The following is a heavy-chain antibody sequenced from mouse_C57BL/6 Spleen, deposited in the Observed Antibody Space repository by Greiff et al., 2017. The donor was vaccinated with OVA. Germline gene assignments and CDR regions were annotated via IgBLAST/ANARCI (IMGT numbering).Heavy chain of an antibody. D-gene: IGHD1-1*01. CDR1: GFTFSSYA. J-gene: IGHJ3*01. Sequence: DVQLVESGGGLVKPGGSLKLSCAASGFTFSSYAMSWVRQTPEKRLEWVATISDGGSYTYYPDNVKGRFTISRDNAKNNLYLQMSHLKSEDTAMYYCARDRDYGSRRGFAYWGQGTLVTVSA. CDR3: ARDRDYGSRRGFAY. CDR2: ISDGGSYT. V-gene: IGHV5-4*01.